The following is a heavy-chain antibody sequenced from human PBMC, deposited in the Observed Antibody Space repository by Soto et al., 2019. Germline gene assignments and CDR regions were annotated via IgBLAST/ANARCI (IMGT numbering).Heavy chain of an antibody. CDR3: ARAYPGYCSGGSCYFHWLDT. J-gene: IGHJ5*02. CDR1: GGTFSSYA. D-gene: IGHD2-15*01. V-gene: IGHV1-69*13. CDR2: IIPIFGTA. Sequence: SVKVSCKASGGTFSSYAISWVRQAPGQGLEWMGGIIPIFGTANYAQKFQGRVTITADESTSTAYMELSSLRSEDTAVYYCARAYPGYCSGGSCYFHWLDTWGQGTLVTVSS.